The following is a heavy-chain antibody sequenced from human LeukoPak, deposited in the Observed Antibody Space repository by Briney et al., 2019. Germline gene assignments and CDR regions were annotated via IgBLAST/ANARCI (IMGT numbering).Heavy chain of an antibody. CDR1: GFTFSSYG. D-gene: IGHD6-19*01. Sequence: PGGSLRLSCAASGFTFSSYGMHWVRQAPGKGLEWVAVISYDGSNKYYADSAKGRFTISRDNSKNTLYLQMNSLRAEDTAVYYCAKERSGWYAKRTYYFDYWGQGTLVTVSS. CDR2: ISYDGSNK. CDR3: AKERSGWYAKRTYYFDY. V-gene: IGHV3-30*18. J-gene: IGHJ4*02.